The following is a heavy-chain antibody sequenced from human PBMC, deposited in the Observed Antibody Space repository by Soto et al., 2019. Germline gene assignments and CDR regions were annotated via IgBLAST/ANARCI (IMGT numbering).Heavy chain of an antibody. Sequence: EVQLVESGGGLVQPGGSLRLSCAASGFTVSSNYMSWVRQAPGKGLEWVSVIYSGGSTYYADSVKGRFTISRENSKNTLDPQMNGLRAEDTAGSDCARDRGASGRFAYWGQGTLVNVSS. CDR2: IYSGGST. J-gene: IGHJ4*02. D-gene: IGHD3-10*01. CDR3: ARDRGASGRFAY. V-gene: IGHV3-66*01. CDR1: GFTVSSNY.